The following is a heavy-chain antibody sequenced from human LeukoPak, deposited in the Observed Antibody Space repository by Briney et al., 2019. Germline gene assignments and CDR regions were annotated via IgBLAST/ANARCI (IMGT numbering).Heavy chain of an antibody. CDR1: GCTFSSYA. CDR2: IIPILGIA. Sequence: SVKVSCKASGCTFSSYAMSWVRQAPGQGLEWMGRIIPILGIASYAQKFQGRVTITADKSTSTPYMEQSTLRSEDTAVYYCARDRWILGMDVWGQGPTVTVS. J-gene: IGHJ6*02. D-gene: IGHD2-2*03. CDR3: ARDRWILGMDV. V-gene: IGHV1-69*04.